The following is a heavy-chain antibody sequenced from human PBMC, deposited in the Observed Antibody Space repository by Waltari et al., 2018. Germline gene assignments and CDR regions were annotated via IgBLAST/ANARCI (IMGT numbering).Heavy chain of an antibody. D-gene: IGHD6-13*01. CDR3: IRENIAAAGLES. V-gene: IGHV3-74*01. Sequence: ELQLVESGGGLVQPAGSMRLSCVASGFIFSSYWMERLRQAAGTGLVCVSCINYDESSTTYADSVKVRFTISRDNAKNTLYLHMSSLRAEDMAVYYCIRENIAAAGLESWGQGTLVTVSS. CDR2: INYDESST. CDR1: GFIFSSYW. J-gene: IGHJ4*02.